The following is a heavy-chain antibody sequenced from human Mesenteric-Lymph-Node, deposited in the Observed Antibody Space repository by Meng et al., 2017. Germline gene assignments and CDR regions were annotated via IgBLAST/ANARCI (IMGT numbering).Heavy chain of an antibody. CDR2: IKSKTDGGTT. Sequence: GESLKISCAASGFTFSNAWMSWVRQAPGKGLEWVGRIKSKTDGGTTDYAAPVKGRFTISRDDSKNTLYLQMNSLKTEDTAVYYCTTGSTYYYDSSGYHAFDIWGQGTMVTVSS. D-gene: IGHD3-22*01. CDR3: TTGSTYYYDSSGYHAFDI. V-gene: IGHV3-15*01. CDR1: GFTFSNAW. J-gene: IGHJ3*02.